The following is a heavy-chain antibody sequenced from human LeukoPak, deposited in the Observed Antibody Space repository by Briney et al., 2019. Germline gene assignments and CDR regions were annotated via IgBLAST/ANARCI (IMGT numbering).Heavy chain of an antibody. V-gene: IGHV3-48*01. Sequence: GGSLRLSCEASGFTFSSYSMNWVRQAPGKGLEWTSYISTSTTTIYYANSVKGRFTISRDNAKKSLYLQMNSLRAEDTAVYYCAELGITMIGGVWGKGTTVTISS. CDR3: AELGITMIGGV. J-gene: IGHJ6*04. CDR1: GFTFSSYS. D-gene: IGHD3-10*02. CDR2: ISTSTTTI.